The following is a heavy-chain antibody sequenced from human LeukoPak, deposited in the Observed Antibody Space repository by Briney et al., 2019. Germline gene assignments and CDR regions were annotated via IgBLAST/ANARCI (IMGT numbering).Heavy chain of an antibody. V-gene: IGHV4-4*02. D-gene: IGHD6-13*01. CDR2: IYHSGST. CDR3: ARAPIAAAGTDY. CDR1: GGSISSSNR. J-gene: IGHJ4*02. Sequence: SETLSLTCAVSGGSISSSNRWSWVRQPPGKGLEWIGEIYHSGSTNYNPSLKSRVTISVDKSKNQFSLKLSSVTAADTAVYYCARAPIAAAGTDYWGQGTVVTVSS.